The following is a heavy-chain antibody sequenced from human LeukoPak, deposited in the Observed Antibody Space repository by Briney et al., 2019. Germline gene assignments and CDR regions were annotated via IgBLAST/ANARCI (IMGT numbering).Heavy chain of an antibody. CDR3: GSSEDGYIDY. Sequence: GGSLRLSCPGSGFTFSRHLVHWVRQDPGKGLVWVSRINTDGSATLYSDSVKGRFTISRDNAKNTLYLQMSSLRAEDTGVYYCGSSEDGYIDYWGQGTLVSVSS. D-gene: IGHD5-24*01. V-gene: IGHV3-74*01. CDR2: INTDGSAT. J-gene: IGHJ4*02. CDR1: GFTFSRHL.